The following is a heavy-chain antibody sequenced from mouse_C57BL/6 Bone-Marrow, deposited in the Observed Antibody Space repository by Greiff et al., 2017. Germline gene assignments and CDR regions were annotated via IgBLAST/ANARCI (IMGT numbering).Heavy chain of an antibody. CDR2: ISNLAYSI. D-gene: IGHD3-2*02. CDR3: ARQLSYSMDY. CDR1: GFTFSDYG. Sequence: EVMLVESGGGLVQPGGSLKLSCAASGFTFSDYGMAWVRQAPRKGPEWVAFISNLAYSIYYADIVTGRFTISCENAKNTQYLDMSSMRSEDTAMYYCARQLSYSMDYWGQGTSVTVSS. V-gene: IGHV5-15*01. J-gene: IGHJ4*01.